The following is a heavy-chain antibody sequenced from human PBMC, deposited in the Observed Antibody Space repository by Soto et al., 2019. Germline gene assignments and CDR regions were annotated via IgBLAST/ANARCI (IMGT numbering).Heavy chain of an antibody. CDR2: IYYSGST. V-gene: IGHV4-59*01. CDR3: ARGRGGYFDL. Sequence: QVQLQESGPGLVKPSETLSLTCTVSGGSISSYYWSWIRQPPGKGLEWIGYIYYSGSTNYNPSLKSRVTIPVDTSKNQFALKLSSVTAADTAVYYCARGRGGYFDLWGRGTLVTVSS. CDR1: GGSISSYY. J-gene: IGHJ2*01.